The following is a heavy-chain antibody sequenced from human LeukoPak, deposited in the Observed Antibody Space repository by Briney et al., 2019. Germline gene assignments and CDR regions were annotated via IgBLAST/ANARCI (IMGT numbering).Heavy chain of an antibody. CDR3: ASPRGRGYSGPVGY. V-gene: IGHV3-11*04. D-gene: IGHD5-12*01. J-gene: IGHJ4*02. CDR2: ISSSGSTI. Sequence: YISSSGSTIYYADSVKGRFTISSANAKNSLYLQMNGLRAEDTAVYYCASPRGRGYSGPVGYWGQGTLVTVSS.